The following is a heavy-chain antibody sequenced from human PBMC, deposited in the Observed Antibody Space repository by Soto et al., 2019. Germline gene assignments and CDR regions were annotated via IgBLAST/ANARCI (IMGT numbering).Heavy chain of an antibody. CDR2: ISGSGGTT. Sequence: GGSLRLSCAASGLTFSSYAMSWIRQAPGKGLEWVSGISGSGGTTYYADSVRGRFTISRDNSKNTVSLQMNSLRAEDTAVYYCAKDRKVYELWGEGTLVTGSS. J-gene: IGHJ4*02. CDR1: GLTFSSYA. CDR3: AKDRKVYEL. V-gene: IGHV3-23*01. D-gene: IGHD3-16*01.